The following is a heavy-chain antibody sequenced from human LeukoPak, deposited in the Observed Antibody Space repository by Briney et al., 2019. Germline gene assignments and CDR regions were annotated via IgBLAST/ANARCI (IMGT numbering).Heavy chain of an antibody. D-gene: IGHD5-24*01. J-gene: IGHJ2*01. CDR1: GGSISSGSYY. Sequence: SETLSPTCTVSGGSISSGSYYWSWIRQPAGKGLEWIGYIYYSGSTNYNPSLKSRVTISVDTSKNQFSLKLSSVTAADTAVYYCARVVRGEMATIKSYWYFDLWGRGTLVTVSS. V-gene: IGHV4-61*10. CDR2: IYYSGST. CDR3: ARVVRGEMATIKSYWYFDL.